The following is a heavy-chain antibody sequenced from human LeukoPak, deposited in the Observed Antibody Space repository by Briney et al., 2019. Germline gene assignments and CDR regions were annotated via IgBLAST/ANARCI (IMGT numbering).Heavy chain of an antibody. J-gene: IGHJ3*01. D-gene: IGHD6-13*01. V-gene: IGHV3-23*01. Sequence: PGGSLRLSCAASGFTLSSYGMTWVRQAPGKGLEWVSAFSASDGSAQYAESVRGRFTISRDNFKNTLYLQMDSLRAEDTAVYYCAKARIAAAGTGAFDVWGQGATVTVSS. CDR3: AKARIAAAGTGAFDV. CDR1: GFTLSSYG. CDR2: FSASDGSA.